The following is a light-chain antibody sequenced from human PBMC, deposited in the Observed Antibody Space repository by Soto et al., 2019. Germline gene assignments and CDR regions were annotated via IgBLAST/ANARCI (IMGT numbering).Light chain of an antibody. CDR3: CSYAGSSTLV. CDR1: SSDVGSYNL. Sequence: QSALTQPASVSGSPGQSITISCTGTSSDVGSYNLVSWYQQHPGKAPKLMLYEVSKRPSGVSNRFSGSKSGNTASLTISGLKGEDEADYYFCSYAGSSTLVFGGWTKVTVL. V-gene: IGLV2-23*02. CDR2: EVS. J-gene: IGLJ3*02.